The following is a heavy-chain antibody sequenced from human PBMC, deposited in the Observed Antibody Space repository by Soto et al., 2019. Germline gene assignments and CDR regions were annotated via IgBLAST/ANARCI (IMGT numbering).Heavy chain of an antibody. Sequence: QVQLVESEGGVVQPGRSLRLSCTASGFTFSNYGMHWVRQAPGKGLEWVTVISYDGNVAYYADSVKGRFTSSRDNSKNPLYLQINSLRTEDTAVYYCAKEGPITNWYFDYWGQGTLVTVSS. D-gene: IGHD1-1*01. J-gene: IGHJ4*02. CDR2: ISYDGNVA. CDR3: AKEGPITNWYFDY. V-gene: IGHV3-30*18. CDR1: GFTFSNYG.